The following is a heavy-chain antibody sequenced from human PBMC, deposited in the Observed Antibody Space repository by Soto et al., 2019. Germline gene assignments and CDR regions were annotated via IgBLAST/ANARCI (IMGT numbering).Heavy chain of an antibody. J-gene: IGHJ3*02. CDR3: ARGARSRTGTTSLHAFDI. D-gene: IGHD1-7*01. CDR2: INHSGST. V-gene: IGHV4-34*01. Sequence: PSETLSLTCAVYGGSFSGYYWSWIRQPPGKGLEWIGEINHSGSTNYNPSLKSRVTISVDTSKNQFSLKLSSVTAADTAVYYCARGARSRTGTTSLHAFDIWGQGTMVTVSS. CDR1: GGSFSGYY.